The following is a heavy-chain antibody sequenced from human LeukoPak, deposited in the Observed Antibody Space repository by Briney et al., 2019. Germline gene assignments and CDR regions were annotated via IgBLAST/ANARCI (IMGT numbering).Heavy chain of an antibody. D-gene: IGHD3-22*01. CDR3: AKDPTDFDNSGQTYFDS. J-gene: IGHJ4*02. CDR2: ISGSGGIT. CDR1: GFTFSSYA. Sequence: PGGSLRLSCAASGFTFSSYAMSWVRQAPGKGLEWVSGISGSGGITFYADSVKGRFTISRDNSKNTLFLQMNSLRAEDTAVYYCAKDPTDFDNSGQTYFDSWGQGTLVTVSS. V-gene: IGHV3-23*01.